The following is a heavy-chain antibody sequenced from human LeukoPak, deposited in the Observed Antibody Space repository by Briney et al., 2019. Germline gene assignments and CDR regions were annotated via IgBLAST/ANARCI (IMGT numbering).Heavy chain of an antibody. CDR2: INSDGRST. Sequence: GGSLRRSCAASGFTFSSYWMHWVRQAPGKGLVWVSRINSDGRSTSYADSAKGRFTISRDNAKNTLYLQMNSQRAEDTAVYYCVRDVWGDRDSYFGCWGQGTLVAVSS. D-gene: IGHD2-21*01. J-gene: IGHJ4*02. CDR3: VRDVWGDRDSYFGC. V-gene: IGHV3-74*01. CDR1: GFTFSSYW.